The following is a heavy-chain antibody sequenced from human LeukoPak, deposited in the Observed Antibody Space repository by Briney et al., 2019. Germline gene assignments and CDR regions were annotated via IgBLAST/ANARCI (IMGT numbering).Heavy chain of an antibody. CDR3: ATRSGTIFGVVIPFDY. CDR2: FDPEDGET. CDR1: GYTLTELS. D-gene: IGHD3-3*01. J-gene: IGHJ4*02. Sequence: ASVKVSCKVSGYTLTELSMHWVRQAPGKGLEWMGGFDPEDGETIYAQKFQGRVTMTEDTSTDTAYMELSSLRSEDTAVYYCATRSGTIFGVVIPFDYGGRGTLVTVSS. V-gene: IGHV1-24*01.